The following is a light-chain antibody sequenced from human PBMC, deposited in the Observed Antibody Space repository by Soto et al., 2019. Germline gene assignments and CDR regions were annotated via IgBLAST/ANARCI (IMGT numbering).Light chain of an antibody. V-gene: IGKV1-5*03. Sequence: DIQMTQSPSTLSASVGDRVTISFLASQSISSWLAWYQQKPGKAPSLLIYETSSLENGVPSRFSGSGSGTEFTLTISSLQPDDFATYYCQHYNSYSEAFGQGTKVDNK. CDR1: QSISSW. J-gene: IGKJ1*01. CDR3: QHYNSYSEA. CDR2: ETS.